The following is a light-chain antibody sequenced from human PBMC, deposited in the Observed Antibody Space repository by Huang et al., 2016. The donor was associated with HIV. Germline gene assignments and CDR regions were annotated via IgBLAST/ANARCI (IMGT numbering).Light chain of an antibody. CDR1: QSVSSS. CDR3: QQRSNWPLT. V-gene: IGKV3-11*01. J-gene: IGKJ4*01. CDR2: DAS. Sequence: EIVLTQSQATLSLSPGERATLSCRASQSVSSSLAWYQQKPGQAPRLLIYDASNRATGIPARFSGSGSGTDFTLTISSLEPEDFAVYYCQQRSNWPLTFGGGTKVDIK.